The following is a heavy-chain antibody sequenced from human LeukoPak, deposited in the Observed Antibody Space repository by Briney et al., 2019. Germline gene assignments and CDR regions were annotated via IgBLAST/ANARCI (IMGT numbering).Heavy chain of an antibody. CDR3: ARRVKGSSPGD. D-gene: IGHD6-6*01. CDR2: IYHSGST. V-gene: IGHV4-4*02. J-gene: IGHJ4*02. CDR1: GFTFSSYW. Sequence: SGGSLRLSCAASGFTFSSYWMSWVRQPPGKGLEWIGEIYHSGSTNYNPSLKSRVTISVDKSKNQFSLKLSSVTAADTAVYYCARRVKGSSPGDWGQGTLVTVSS.